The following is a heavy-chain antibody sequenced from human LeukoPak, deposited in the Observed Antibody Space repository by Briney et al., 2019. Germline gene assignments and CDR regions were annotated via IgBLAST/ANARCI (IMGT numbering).Heavy chain of an antibody. D-gene: IGHD1-26*01. J-gene: IGHJ4*02. Sequence: GGSLRLSCVASGFTFTNYGRMWVRQAPGKGLVWVSYINSDGRRTTYADSVKGRFTISRDNAKNTLYLQMNSLRAEDTAMYYCARNYNGMSYWGQGTLVIVSS. CDR1: GFTFTNYG. CDR2: INSDGRRT. V-gene: IGHV3-74*01. CDR3: ARNYNGMSY.